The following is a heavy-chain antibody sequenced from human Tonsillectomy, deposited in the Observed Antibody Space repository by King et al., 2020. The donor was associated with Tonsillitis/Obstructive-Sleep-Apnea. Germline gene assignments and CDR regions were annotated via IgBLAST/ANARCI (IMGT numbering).Heavy chain of an antibody. V-gene: IGHV5-51*01. CDR3: ARRTRVKLERRYYYYYMDV. CDR2: IYPGDSDT. D-gene: IGHD1-1*01. Sequence: QLVQSGAEVKKPGESLKISCKGSGYDFTNYLVGWVRQMPGKGLEWMGIIYPGDSDTRYSPSFQGQVTISADKSISTAYLQWSSLQASDTAMYYCARRTRVKLERRYYYYYMDVWGKGTTVTVSS. CDR1: GYDFTNYL. J-gene: IGHJ6*03.